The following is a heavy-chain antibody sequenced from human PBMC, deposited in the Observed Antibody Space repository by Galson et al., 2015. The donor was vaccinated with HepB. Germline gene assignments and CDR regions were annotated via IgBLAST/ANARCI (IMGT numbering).Heavy chain of an antibody. V-gene: IGHV3-23*01. CDR1: GFIFSSYA. J-gene: IGHJ3*01. Sequence: SLRLSCAASGFIFSSYAMSWVRQAPGKGLEWVSTLSGSADTTYYADSVKGRFTISRDNSKNTLYLQVSSLRAEDTAVYYCAKDMPAYAWGAFDLWGQGTMVTVSS. CDR2: LSGSADTT. D-gene: IGHD3-16*01. CDR3: AKDMPAYAWGAFDL.